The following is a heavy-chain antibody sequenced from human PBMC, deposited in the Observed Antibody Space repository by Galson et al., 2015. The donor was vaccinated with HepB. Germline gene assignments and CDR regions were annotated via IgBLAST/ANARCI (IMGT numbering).Heavy chain of an antibody. CDR2: ISYDGSNK. Sequence: SLRLSCAASGFTFSSYAMHWVRQAPGKGLEWVAVISYDGSNKYYADSVKGRFTISRDNSKNTLYLQMNSLRAEDTAVYYCARDLAGLAAAGRGWFDPWGQGTLVTVSS. V-gene: IGHV3-30*04. D-gene: IGHD6-13*01. CDR3: ARDLAGLAAAGRGWFDP. CDR1: GFTFSSYA. J-gene: IGHJ5*02.